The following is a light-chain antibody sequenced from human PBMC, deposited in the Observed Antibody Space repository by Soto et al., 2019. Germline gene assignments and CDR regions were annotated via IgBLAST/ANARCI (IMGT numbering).Light chain of an antibody. CDR3: QQYNDWPRT. V-gene: IGKV3-15*01. J-gene: IGKJ1*01. Sequence: EIVMTQSPDTLSVSLGQRVTLSCRASQSVDNYLAWYQQRPGQSPRLLIYGASTRATGVPARFSGSGSGTDFTLTISGLQSEDLAVYYCQQYNDWPRTFGPGTKVELK. CDR1: QSVDNY. CDR2: GAS.